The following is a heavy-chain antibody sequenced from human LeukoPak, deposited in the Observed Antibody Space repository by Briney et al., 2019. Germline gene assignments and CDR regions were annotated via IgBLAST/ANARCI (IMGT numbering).Heavy chain of an antibody. Sequence: GGSLRLSCAASGFTVSSNYMSWVRQAPGKGLEWVSVIYSGGSTYYADSVKGRFTISRDNSKNTLYLQMNSLRAEDTAVYYCARDYDYSNYYYYGIDVWGQGTTVTVSS. CDR3: ARDYDYSNYYYYGIDV. CDR2: IYSGGST. V-gene: IGHV3-53*01. J-gene: IGHJ6*02. CDR1: GFTVSSNY. D-gene: IGHD4-11*01.